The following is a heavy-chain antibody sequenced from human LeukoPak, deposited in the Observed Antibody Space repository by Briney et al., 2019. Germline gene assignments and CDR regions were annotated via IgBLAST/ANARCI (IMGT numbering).Heavy chain of an antibody. CDR2: ISSSGSTI. J-gene: IGHJ6*03. Sequence: PGGSLRLSCAASGFTFSDYYMSWIRQAPGKGLEWVSYISSSGSTIYYADSVKGRFTISRDNAKNSLYLQMNSLRAEDTAVYYCAKDPYYGDPYYYYYMDVWGKGTTVTVSS. CDR3: AKDPYYGDPYYYYYMDV. V-gene: IGHV3-11*01. D-gene: IGHD4-17*01. CDR1: GFTFSDYY.